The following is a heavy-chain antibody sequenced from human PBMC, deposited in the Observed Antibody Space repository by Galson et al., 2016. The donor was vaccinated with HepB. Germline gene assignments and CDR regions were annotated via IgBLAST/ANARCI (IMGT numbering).Heavy chain of an antibody. D-gene: IGHD3-10*01. V-gene: IGHV3-21*01. CDR2: INSNSDHT. CDR3: TRDGFGGTNDAFDI. Sequence: SLRLSCAGSGFTFSAYSMSWVRQAPGKGLEWVSSINSNSDHTYYAESLKGRFTISKDDSKNTVDLEMNSLRDEDTAVYYCTRDGFGGTNDAFDIWSQGTLVAVSS. CDR1: GFTFSAYS. J-gene: IGHJ3*02.